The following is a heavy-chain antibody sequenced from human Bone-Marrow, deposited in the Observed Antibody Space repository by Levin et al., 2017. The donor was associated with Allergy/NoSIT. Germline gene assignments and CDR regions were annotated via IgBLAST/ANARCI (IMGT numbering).Heavy chain of an antibody. CDR2: IYGGGST. J-gene: IGHJ4*02. CDR3: ARVPHYYESSDYYGGGGY. CDR1: GFTVSSSY. V-gene: IGHV3-53*01. Sequence: GESLKISCAASGFTVSSSYMTWVRQAPGKGLDWVSVIYGGGSTYYADSVKGRFAISRDNSKNTLYLQMNSLRAEDTAVYYCARVPHYYESSDYYGGGGYWGREPWSPSP. D-gene: IGHD3-22*01.